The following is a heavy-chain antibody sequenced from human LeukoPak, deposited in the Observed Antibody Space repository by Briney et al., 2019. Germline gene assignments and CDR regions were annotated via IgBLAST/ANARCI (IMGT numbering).Heavy chain of an antibody. CDR2: INHRGST. Sequence: SETLSLTCAVYGGSFSGHYWSWIRQPPGKGLEWIGEINHRGSTDSNPSLRSRVTISVDTSNNQFSLRLSSVTAADTAVYYCARGNYYFGSGSYYPFDFWGQGTLVPVS. V-gene: IGHV4-34*01. CDR3: ARGNYYFGSGSYYPFDF. D-gene: IGHD3-10*01. CDR1: GGSFSGHY. J-gene: IGHJ4*02.